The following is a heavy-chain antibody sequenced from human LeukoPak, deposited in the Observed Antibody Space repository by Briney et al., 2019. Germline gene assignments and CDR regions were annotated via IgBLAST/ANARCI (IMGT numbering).Heavy chain of an antibody. J-gene: IGHJ4*02. V-gene: IGHV3-23*01. D-gene: IGHD3-9*01. CDR3: AKGQYYDILTGYFRFDY. CDR2: ISGSGGST. Sequence: GGSLRLSCAASGFTFSSYAMSWVRQAPGKGLEWVSAISGSGGSTYYADSVKGRFTISRDNSKNTLYLQMNSLRAEDTAVYYCAKGQYYDILTGYFRFDYWGQGTLVTVSS. CDR1: GFTFSSYA.